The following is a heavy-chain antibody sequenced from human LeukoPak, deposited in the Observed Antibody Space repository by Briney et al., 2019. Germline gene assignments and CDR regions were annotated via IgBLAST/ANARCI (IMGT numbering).Heavy chain of an antibody. CDR1: ENTHTELS. Sequence: APVRLSCTVSENTHTELSTHAVRQAPGKRPEGMGGFDPEDGEIIYAEKFQGRVATTEATSSDTAYLDLSRLASDDTAVYYCVTVESSKSDDDAAADFYFVYWGQGSQVTVSS. V-gene: IGHV1-24*01. D-gene: IGHD5-12*01. CDR3: VTVESSKSDDDAAADFYFVY. J-gene: IGHJ4*02. CDR2: FDPEDGEI.